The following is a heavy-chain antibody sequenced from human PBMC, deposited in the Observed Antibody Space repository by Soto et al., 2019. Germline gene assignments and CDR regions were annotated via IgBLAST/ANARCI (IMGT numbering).Heavy chain of an antibody. CDR1: GFTFSSYS. CDR3: ARVFGVVIIGYYMDV. CDR2: ISSSSSTI. V-gene: IGHV3-48*04. Sequence: GGSLRLSCAASGFTFSSYSMNWVRQAPGKGLEWVSYISSSSSTIYYADSVKGRFTISRDNAKNSLYLQMNSLRAEDTAVYYCARVFGVVIIGYYMDVWGKGTTVTVSS. J-gene: IGHJ6*03. D-gene: IGHD3-3*01.